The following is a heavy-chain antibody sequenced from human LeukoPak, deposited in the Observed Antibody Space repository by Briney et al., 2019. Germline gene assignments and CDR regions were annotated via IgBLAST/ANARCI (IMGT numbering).Heavy chain of an antibody. J-gene: IGHJ4*02. D-gene: IGHD2-8*01. V-gene: IGHV4-4*02. CDR3: ARVGGMVYASKCFDY. Sequence: SGTLSLTCAVSGGSISSSNWWSWVRQPPGKGLEWIGEIYHSGSTNYNPSLKSRVTISVDKSKNQFSLKLSSVTAADTAVYYCARVGGMVYASKCFDYWGQGTLVTVSS. CDR2: IYHSGST. CDR1: GGSISSSNW.